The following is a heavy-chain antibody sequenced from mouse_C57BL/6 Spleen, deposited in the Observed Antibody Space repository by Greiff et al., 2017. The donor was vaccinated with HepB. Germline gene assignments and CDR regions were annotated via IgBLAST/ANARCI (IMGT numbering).Heavy chain of an antibody. V-gene: IGHV1-52*01. D-gene: IGHD2-4*01. CDR3: ARFDYDGEAGFAY. J-gene: IGHJ3*01. Sequence: QVQLQQPGAELVRPGSSVKLSCKASGYTFTSYWMHWVKQRPIQGLEWIGNIDPSDSETHYNQKFKDKATLTVDKSSSTAYMQLSILTSEDSAVYYCARFDYDGEAGFAYWGQGTLVTVSA. CDR2: IDPSDSET. CDR1: GYTFTSYW.